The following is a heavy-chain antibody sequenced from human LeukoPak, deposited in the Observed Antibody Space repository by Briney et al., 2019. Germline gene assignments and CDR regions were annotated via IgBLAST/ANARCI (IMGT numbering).Heavy chain of an antibody. CDR2: ISSSSSYI. J-gene: IGHJ6*03. Sequence: GGTLRLSCAASGFTFSSYSMDWVRQAPGKGLEWVSSISSSSSYIYYGDSVKGRFTISRDNAKNSLYLHMNSLRAEDTAFYYCARDKLIDFYFYYMDVWGKGTTVTVSS. V-gene: IGHV3-21*04. CDR3: ARDKLIDFYFYYMDV. D-gene: IGHD3-22*01. CDR1: GFTFSSYS.